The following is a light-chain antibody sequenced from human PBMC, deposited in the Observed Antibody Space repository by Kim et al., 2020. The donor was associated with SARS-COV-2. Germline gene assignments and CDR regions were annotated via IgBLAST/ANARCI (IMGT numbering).Light chain of an antibody. Sequence: QSVLTQPPSVSGAPGQRVTISGTGSSSNIGAGYDVHWYQQLPGTAPKLLIYGNSNRPSGVPDRFSGSKSGTSASLAITGLQAEDEADYYCQSYDSSLDWVFGGGTQLTVL. CDR3: QSYDSSLDWV. CDR2: GNS. V-gene: IGLV1-40*01. J-gene: IGLJ3*02. CDR1: SSNIGAGYD.